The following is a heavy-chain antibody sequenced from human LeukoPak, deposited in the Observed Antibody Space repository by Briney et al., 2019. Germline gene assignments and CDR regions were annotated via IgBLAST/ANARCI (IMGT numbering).Heavy chain of an antibody. CDR3: AREVPYYDSSGYLDAFDI. J-gene: IGHJ3*02. V-gene: IGHV4-59*01. D-gene: IGHD3-22*01. Sequence: SETLSLTCTVSGGSISSYYWSWIRQPPGKGLEWIGYIYYSGSTNYNPSLKSRVTISVDTSKNQFSLKLSSVTAADTAVYYCAREVPYYDSSGYLDAFDIWGQGTMVTVSS. CDR2: IYYSGST. CDR1: GGSISSYY.